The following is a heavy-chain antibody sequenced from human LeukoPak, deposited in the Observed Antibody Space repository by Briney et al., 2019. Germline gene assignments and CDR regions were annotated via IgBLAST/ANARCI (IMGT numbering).Heavy chain of an antibody. J-gene: IGHJ6*02. V-gene: IGHV1-18*01. Sequence: ASVKVSCKASGYTFTSYGISWVRQAPGQGLEWMGWISAYNGNINYAQKLQGRVTMTTDTSTSTAYMELRSLRSDDTAVYYCARIHCSSTSCYTTYGMDVWGQGTTVTVSS. D-gene: IGHD2-2*02. CDR3: ARIHCSSTSCYTTYGMDV. CDR2: ISAYNGNI. CDR1: GYTFTSYG.